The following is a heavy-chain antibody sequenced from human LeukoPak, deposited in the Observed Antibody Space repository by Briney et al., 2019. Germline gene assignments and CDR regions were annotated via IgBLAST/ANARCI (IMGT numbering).Heavy chain of an antibody. D-gene: IGHD3-16*01. J-gene: IGHJ5*02. V-gene: IGHV3-30*04. Sequence: GGSLRLSCAASGFAFSSYAMHWVRQAPGKGLEWVAIISYDGINEYYSDSVKGRFTISRDNSKNTLYLQMNSLRAEDTAVYYCAKRRSRNMITFGGVENWFDPWGQGTLVTVSS. CDR3: AKRRSRNMITFGGVENWFDP. CDR2: ISYDGINE. CDR1: GFAFSSYA.